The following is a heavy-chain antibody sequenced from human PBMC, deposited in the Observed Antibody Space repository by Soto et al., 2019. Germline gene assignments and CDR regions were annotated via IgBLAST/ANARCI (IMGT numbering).Heavy chain of an antibody. V-gene: IGHV3-30-3*01. J-gene: IGHJ6*02. CDR1: GFTFSSYG. D-gene: IGHD3-10*01. CDR3: ARDRLYGAGLVDF. Sequence: QVQLVESGGGVVQPGRSLRLSCAASGFTFSSYGMHWVRQAPGKGLEWVAVISSDGSDKYYADSVKGRFTISRDNSKNTLYVQLNRMRAEDTALYYCARDRLYGAGLVDFWGQGTTVTVSS. CDR2: ISSDGSDK.